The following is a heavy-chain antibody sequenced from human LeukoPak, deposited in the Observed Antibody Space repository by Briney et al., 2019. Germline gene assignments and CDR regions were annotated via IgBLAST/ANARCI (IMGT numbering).Heavy chain of an antibody. J-gene: IGHJ4*02. D-gene: IGHD2-21*02. Sequence: SETLSLTCAVYGGSFSGYYWNWIRQPPGKGLEWIGEINHSGSTNYNPSLKSRVTISVDTSKNQFSLKLSSVTAADTAVYYCARAPGGNFQYYFDYWGQGTLVTVSS. CDR3: ARAPGGNFQYYFDY. V-gene: IGHV4-34*01. CDR1: GGSFSGYY. CDR2: INHSGST.